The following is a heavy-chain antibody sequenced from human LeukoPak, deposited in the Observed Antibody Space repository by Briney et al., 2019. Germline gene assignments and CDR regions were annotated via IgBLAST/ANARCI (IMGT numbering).Heavy chain of an antibody. J-gene: IGHJ6*01. CDR3: ARHGDGFYHGMDV. D-gene: IGHD4-17*01. V-gene: IGHV3-21*01. Sequence: LGGSLSLSCAASDFTFSRYSMTWFRPAPGEGLEWVSSISSGGHNIFYGDPVKGRFTISRDNAKNSLYLQMNSLRVEDTAVYYCARHGDGFYHGMDVWGQGTTVTVSS. CDR1: DFTFSRYS. CDR2: ISSGGHNI.